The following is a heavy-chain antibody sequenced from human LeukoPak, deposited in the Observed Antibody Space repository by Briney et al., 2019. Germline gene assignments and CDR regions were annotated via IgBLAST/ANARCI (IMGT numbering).Heavy chain of an antibody. CDR2: IYYSGST. CDR3: ARRVVVVAATGNWFDP. D-gene: IGHD2-15*01. V-gene: IGHV4-39*01. Sequence: SETLSLTCTVSGGSISSSSYYWGWIRQPPGKGLAWIGSIYYSGSTYYNPSLKSRVTISVDTSKNHFSLKLSSVTAADTAVYYCARRVVVVAATGNWFDPWGQGTLVTVSS. CDR1: GGSISSSSYY. J-gene: IGHJ5*02.